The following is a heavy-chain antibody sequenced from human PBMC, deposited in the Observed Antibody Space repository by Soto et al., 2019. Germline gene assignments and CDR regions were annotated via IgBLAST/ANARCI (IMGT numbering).Heavy chain of an antibody. J-gene: IGHJ4*02. CDR2: IYYSGST. D-gene: IGHD1-26*01. Sequence: SETLSLTCTVSGGSISRGDYYWSWIRQPPGKGLEWIGYIYYSGSTYYNPSLKSRVTISVDTSKNQFSLKLNSVTAADTAVYYCARSYDSGTYFDXWGQGTLVTVSS. CDR3: ARSYDSGTYFDX. CDR1: GGSISRGDYY. V-gene: IGHV4-30-4*01.